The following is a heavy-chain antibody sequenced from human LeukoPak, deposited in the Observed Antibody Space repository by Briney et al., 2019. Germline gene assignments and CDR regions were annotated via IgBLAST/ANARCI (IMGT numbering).Heavy chain of an antibody. CDR2: INHSGST. CDR1: GGSFSGYY. J-gene: IGHJ4*02. Sequence: SETLSLTCAVYGGSFSGYYWSWIRQPPGKGLEWIGEINHSGSTNYNPSLKRRVTISVDTSKTQFSLKLSSVTAADTAVYYCARGEGAAAGTAPSLDYWGQGTLVTVSS. V-gene: IGHV4-34*01. CDR3: ARGEGAAAGTAPSLDY. D-gene: IGHD6-13*01.